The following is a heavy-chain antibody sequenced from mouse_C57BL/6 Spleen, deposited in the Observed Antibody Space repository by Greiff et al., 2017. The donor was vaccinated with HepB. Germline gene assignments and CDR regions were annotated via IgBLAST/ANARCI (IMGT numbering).Heavy chain of an antibody. Sequence: VQLKESGGGLVKPGGSLKLSCAASGFTFSDYGMHWVRQAPEKGLEWVAYISSGSSTIYYADTVKGRFTISRDNAKNTLFLQMTSLRSEDTAMYYCARGRGPFAYWGQGTLVTVSA. CDR3: ARGRGPFAY. CDR1: GFTFSDYG. V-gene: IGHV5-17*01. CDR2: ISSGSSTI. J-gene: IGHJ3*01.